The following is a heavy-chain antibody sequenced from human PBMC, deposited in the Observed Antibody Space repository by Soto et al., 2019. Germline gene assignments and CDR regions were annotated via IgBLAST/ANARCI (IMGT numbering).Heavy chain of an antibody. V-gene: IGHV3-11*06. J-gene: IGHJ4*02. CDR1: GFTFSDYY. Sequence: QVQLVESGGGLVKPGGSLRLSCAASGFTFSDYYMSWIRQAPGKGLEWVSYISSSSSYTNYADSVKGRFTISRDNAKNSLYLQMNRLRAEDTAVYYCATGSSSWAPYYFDYWGQGTLVTLSS. D-gene: IGHD6-13*01. CDR3: ATGSSSWAPYYFDY. CDR2: ISSSSSYT.